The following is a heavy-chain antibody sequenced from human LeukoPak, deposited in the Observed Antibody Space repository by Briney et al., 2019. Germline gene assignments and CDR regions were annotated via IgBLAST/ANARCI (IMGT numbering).Heavy chain of an antibody. CDR1: GFTFRNYY. V-gene: IGHV3-7*01. D-gene: IGHD5-24*01. Sequence: PGGSLRLSCAASGFTFRNYYMSWVRQAPGKGLEGVANIKQDGSEKNYVDSVKGRFTISRDNANNLLYLQMNSLRVEDTDVYYCARSLEMATVFLGYWGQGTLVTVSS. J-gene: IGHJ4*02. CDR2: IKQDGSEK. CDR3: ARSLEMATVFLGY.